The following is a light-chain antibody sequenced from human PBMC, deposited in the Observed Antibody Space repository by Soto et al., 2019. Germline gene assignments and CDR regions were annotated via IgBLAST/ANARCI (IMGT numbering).Light chain of an antibody. CDR2: AAS. J-gene: IGKJ1*01. V-gene: IGKV1-8*01. CDR3: QHYYSYPPWS. Sequence: AIRMTQSPSSFSASTGDRVTITCRASQSISSYLAWYQQKPGKAPKLLIYAASTLQTGVPSRFSGSGYGRAFTLTIDCLQSEDFATYYCQHYYSYPPWSFGQGTKVEIK. CDR1: QSISSY.